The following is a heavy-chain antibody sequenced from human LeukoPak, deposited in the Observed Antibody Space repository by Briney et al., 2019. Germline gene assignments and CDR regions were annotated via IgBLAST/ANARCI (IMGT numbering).Heavy chain of an antibody. J-gene: IGHJ4*02. CDR2: ISGSGATI. Sequence: PGGSLRLSCAASGFTFTSHSMSWVRQAPGKGLEWVSLISGSGATIYYADSLKGRFTISRDNFKNTLYLQMNSLRAEDTAVYYCAKDERSSGYFLDYWGQGTLVTVSS. V-gene: IGHV3-23*01. CDR1: GFTFTSHS. CDR3: AKDERSSGYFLDY. D-gene: IGHD3-22*01.